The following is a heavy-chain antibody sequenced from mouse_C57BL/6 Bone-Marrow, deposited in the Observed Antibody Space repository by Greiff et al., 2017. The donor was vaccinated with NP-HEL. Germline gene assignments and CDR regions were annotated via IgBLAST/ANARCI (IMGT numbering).Heavy chain of an antibody. D-gene: IGHD3-1*01. V-gene: IGHV7-3*01. J-gene: IGHJ2*01. Sequence: EVQVVESGGGLVQPGGSLSLSCAASGFTFTDYYMSWVRQPPGKALEWLGFIRNKANGYTTEYSASVKGRFTISRDNSQSILYLQMNALRAEDSATYYCARSSLGYYFDYWGQGTTLTVSS. CDR3: ARSSLGYYFDY. CDR2: IRNKANGYTT. CDR1: GFTFTDYY.